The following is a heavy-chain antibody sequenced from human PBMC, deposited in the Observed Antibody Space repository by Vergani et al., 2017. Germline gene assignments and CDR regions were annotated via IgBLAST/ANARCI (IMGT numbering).Heavy chain of an antibody. CDR1: GGSFSGYY. CDR2: INHSGST. J-gene: IGHJ6*03. V-gene: IGHV4-34*01. CDR3: ARAGYDFWSGSGIYYYYYYMDV. Sequence: QVQLQQWGAGLLKPSETLSLTCAVYGGSFSGYYWSWIRQPPGKGLEWIGEINHSGSTNYNPYLKRRVTISVDTSKNQFYLKLSSVTAADTAVYYCARAGYDFWSGSGIYYYYYYMDVWGKGTTVTVSS. D-gene: IGHD3-3*01.